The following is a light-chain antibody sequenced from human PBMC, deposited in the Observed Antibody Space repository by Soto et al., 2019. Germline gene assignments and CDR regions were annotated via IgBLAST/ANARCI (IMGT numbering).Light chain of an antibody. CDR1: SSNIGSNY. CDR2: RND. CDR3: ASWDDSLSVGV. V-gene: IGLV1-47*01. J-gene: IGLJ3*02. Sequence: QSVLTQSPSASGAPGQRVTISCSGSSSNIGSNYVYWYQHLRGKAPKLLIYRNDERPSGVPDRISGSKSGTSASLAISGLRSEDEADYYCASWDDSLSVGVFGGGTKLAVL.